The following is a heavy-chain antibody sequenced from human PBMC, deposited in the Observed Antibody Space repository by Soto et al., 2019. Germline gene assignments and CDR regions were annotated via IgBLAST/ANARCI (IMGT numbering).Heavy chain of an antibody. V-gene: IGHV3-21*01. Sequence: QLVESGGGLVKPGGSLRLSCAASGFTFSTYSMNWVRQAPGRGLEWASSISSTSRYIYYADSVRGRFTISRDNAKNSLYLQMNSLRAEDTAVYYCATPPRGPERKPENYWGQGTLVTVSA. J-gene: IGHJ4*02. CDR2: ISSTSRYI. CDR3: ATPPRGPERKPENY. CDR1: GFTFSTYS.